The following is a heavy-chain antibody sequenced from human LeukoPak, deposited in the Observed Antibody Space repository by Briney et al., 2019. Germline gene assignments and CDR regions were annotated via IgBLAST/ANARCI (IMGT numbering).Heavy chain of an antibody. J-gene: IGHJ4*02. CDR3: AKDMYSSGWYYFDY. CDR1: GFTFDDYG. CDR2: INWNGGST. D-gene: IGHD6-19*01. V-gene: IGHV3-20*04. Sequence: GGSLRLSCAASGFTFDDYGMSWVRQAPGKGLEWVSGINWNGGSTGYADSVKGRFTISRDNAKNSLYLQMNSLRAEDMALYYSAKDMYSSGWYYFDYWGQGTLVTVSS.